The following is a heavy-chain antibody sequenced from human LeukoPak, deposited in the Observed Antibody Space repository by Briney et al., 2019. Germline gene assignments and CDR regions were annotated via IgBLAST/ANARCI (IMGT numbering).Heavy chain of an antibody. V-gene: IGHV4-39*01. J-gene: IGHJ5*02. CDR3: ARQADIVVVPAAMFDP. CDR1: GGSISSSSYY. CDR2: IYYSGST. D-gene: IGHD2-2*01. Sequence: PSETLSLTCTVSGGSISSSSYYWGWIRQPPGKGLEWIGSIYYSGSTYYNPSLTIRVTLSVHTSKNLFSIELNSVTAADTAVYYCARQADIVVVPAAMFDPWGQGTLVTVSS.